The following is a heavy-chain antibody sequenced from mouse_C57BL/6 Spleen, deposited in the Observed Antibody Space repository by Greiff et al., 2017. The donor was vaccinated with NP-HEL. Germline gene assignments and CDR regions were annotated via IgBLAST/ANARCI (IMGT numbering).Heavy chain of an antibody. CDR2: INPSSGYT. CDR3: AREGMYGSSPFAY. Sequence: VQLQQSGAELARPGASVKMSCKASGYTFTSYTMHWVKQRPGQGLEWIGYINPSSGYTTYNQKFKDKATLTADKSSSTAYMQLSSLTSEDSAVYYCAREGMYGSSPFAYWGQGTLVTVSA. D-gene: IGHD1-1*01. J-gene: IGHJ3*01. CDR1: GYTFTSYT. V-gene: IGHV1-4*01.